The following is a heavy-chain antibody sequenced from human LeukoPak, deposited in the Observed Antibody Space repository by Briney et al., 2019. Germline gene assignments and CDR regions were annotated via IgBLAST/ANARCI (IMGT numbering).Heavy chain of an antibody. CDR3: ARFGSGWYLDY. CDR2: INDSGTT. J-gene: IGHJ4*02. D-gene: IGHD6-19*01. Sequence: SETLSLTCGVSSEFFSGYYWGWIRQPPGKGLEWIGDINDSGTTKYNPTLKSRVTISIDSSKRQFSLKVKSVTAADTAVYYCARFGSGWYLDYWGQGTLVTVSS. CDR1: SEFFSGYY. V-gene: IGHV4-34*01.